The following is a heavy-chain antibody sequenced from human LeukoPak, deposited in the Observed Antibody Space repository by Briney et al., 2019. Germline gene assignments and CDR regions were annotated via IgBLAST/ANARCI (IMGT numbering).Heavy chain of an antibody. V-gene: IGHV1-69*06. CDR3: ARKANSSGYYYAGAFDI. Sequence: SVKVSCKASGDTFSNFAISWVRQAPGQGLEWMGGIIPIFGTANYARKFQGRVTITADKSTSTAYMELSSLRSEDTAVYSCARKANSSGYYYAGAFDIWGQGTMVTVSS. D-gene: IGHD3-22*01. J-gene: IGHJ3*02. CDR1: GDTFSNFA. CDR2: IIPIFGTA.